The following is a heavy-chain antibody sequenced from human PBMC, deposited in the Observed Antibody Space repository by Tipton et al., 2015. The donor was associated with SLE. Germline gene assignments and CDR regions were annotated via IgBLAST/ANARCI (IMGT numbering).Heavy chain of an antibody. CDR1: GDSLSGQY. CDR3: ARGCSSSTCEPFYFFGMDV. D-gene: IGHD2-2*01. J-gene: IGHJ6*02. Sequence: LRLSCSVYGDSLSGQYWSWIRQPPGKGLEWIGEVFRGGSTNYSPSLESRVTITVDMSKNQFSLRLISVTAADTAVYYCARGCSSSTCEPFYFFGMDVWGQGITVTVS. V-gene: IGHV4-34*01. CDR2: VFRGGST.